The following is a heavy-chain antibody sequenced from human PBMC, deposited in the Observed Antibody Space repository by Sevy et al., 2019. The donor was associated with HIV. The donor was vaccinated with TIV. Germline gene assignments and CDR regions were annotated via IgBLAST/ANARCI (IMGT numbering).Heavy chain of an antibody. J-gene: IGHJ4*02. V-gene: IGHV3-30*02. CDR1: GFTFSYYG. CDR3: AKNTASAGTRGFDY. Sequence: GGSLRLSCTASGFTFSYYGMHWVRQTPGKGLEWVAFIGYDGTDKYYSDSVKGRFAISTDNSKNTLFLQMNSLRTEDTAIYYCAKNTASAGTRGFDYWGQGALVTVSS. CDR2: IGYDGTDK. D-gene: IGHD6-19*01.